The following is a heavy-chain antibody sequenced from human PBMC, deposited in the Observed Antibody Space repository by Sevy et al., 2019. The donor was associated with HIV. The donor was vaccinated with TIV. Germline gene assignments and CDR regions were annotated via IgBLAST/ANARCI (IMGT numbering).Heavy chain of an antibody. CDR3: ARPYSNYYYAMDV. D-gene: IGHD1-26*01. J-gene: IGHJ6*02. V-gene: IGHV4-59*01. CDR1: GVSISNYY. Sequence: SETLSLTCTVSGVSISNYYWAWIRQPPGKGLECVGFSGSTNYNPSLKSRVTISEDTSKNQFSLKLTSVTAADTAVYYCARPYSNYYYAMDVWGQRTTVTVSS. CDR2: SGST.